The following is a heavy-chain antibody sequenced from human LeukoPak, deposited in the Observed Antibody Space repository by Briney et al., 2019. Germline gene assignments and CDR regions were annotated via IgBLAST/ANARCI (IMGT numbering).Heavy chain of an antibody. CDR3: AKLTSASGAYGVDV. CDR1: GFTFSSYA. J-gene: IGHJ6*02. V-gene: IGHV3-23*01. Sequence: GGSLRLSCAASGFTFSSYAMNWVRQAPGKGLEWVSTISGSGGSKHCADSVEGRFTISRDNSKNTVYLQMNSLRAEDTAIYYCAKLTSASGAYGVDVWGQGTTVTVSS. D-gene: IGHD3-10*01. CDR2: ISGSGGSK.